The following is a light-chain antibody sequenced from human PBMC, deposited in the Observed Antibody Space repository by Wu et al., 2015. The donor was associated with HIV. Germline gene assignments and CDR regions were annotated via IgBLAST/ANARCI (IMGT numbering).Light chain of an antibody. CDR2: GSS. CDR3: QQYGDSPIT. V-gene: IGKV3-20*01. J-gene: IGKJ5*01. CDR1: QSVSSTY. Sequence: EIVLTQSPGTLSLSPGERATLSCRASQSVSSTYLAWYQQKPGQAPRLLIFGSSTRASDIPDRFSGSGSGTDFTLTISRLEPEDFVIYFCQQYGDSPITFGQGTRLEI.